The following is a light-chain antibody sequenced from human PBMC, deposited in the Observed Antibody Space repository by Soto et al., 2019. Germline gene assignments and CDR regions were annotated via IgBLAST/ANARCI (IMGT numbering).Light chain of an antibody. CDR1: SSDVSGYDY. CDR2: EVS. J-gene: IGLJ2*01. Sequence: QSALTQPASVSGSPGQSITISCTGTSSDVSGYDYVSWYQQHPGKAPKLMIYEVSNRPSGVSSRFSGSKSGNTASLTISGLQAEDEADYYCSSYTRSSTLVVFGGGTKLTVL. V-gene: IGLV2-14*01. CDR3: SSYTRSSTLVV.